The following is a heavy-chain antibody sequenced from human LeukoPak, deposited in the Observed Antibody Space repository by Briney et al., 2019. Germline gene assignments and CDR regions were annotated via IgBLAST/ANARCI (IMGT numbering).Heavy chain of an antibody. CDR3: ASTVVTTGPYYFDY. D-gene: IGHD4-23*01. J-gene: IGHJ4*02. CDR1: GFTFSSHS. Sequence: GGSLRLSCAASGFTFSSHSLNWVRQAPGKGLEWVSYIGSSSRTIYYADSVKGRFTISRDNSKNTLYLQMNSLRAEDTAVYYCASTVVTTGPYYFDYWGQGTLVTVSS. V-gene: IGHV3-48*01. CDR2: IGSSSRTI.